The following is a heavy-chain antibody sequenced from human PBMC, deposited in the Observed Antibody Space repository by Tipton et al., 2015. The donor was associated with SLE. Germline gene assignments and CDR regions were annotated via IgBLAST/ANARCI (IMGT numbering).Heavy chain of an antibody. V-gene: IGHV4-39*07. CDR1: GDTIDGNTCF. Sequence: TLSLTCTVSGDTIDGNTCFWDWIRQPPGKGLMLIGSISYSGATSYNPSLKSRVTISVDTSKNQFSLSLISVTAADTAVYYCARLTPWGYDYWGPGMLVTVSS. CDR2: ISYSGAT. D-gene: IGHD7-27*01. CDR3: ARLTPWGYDY. J-gene: IGHJ4*02.